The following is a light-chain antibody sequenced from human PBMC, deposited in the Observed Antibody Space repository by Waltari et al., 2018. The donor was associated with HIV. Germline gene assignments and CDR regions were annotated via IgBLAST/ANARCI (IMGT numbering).Light chain of an antibody. CDR3: QAWDSSSVV. CDR2: QHT. Sequence: SYELTQPPAVFVSPGQTASITCSGQKLKNKYVSWYQQKPGQSPMLVIYQHTRRPSGIPGGCSGSSSGNTATLTIRATQAVDEGDYYCQAWDSSSVVFGGGTRVTVL. CDR1: KLKNKY. J-gene: IGLJ3*02. V-gene: IGLV3-1*01.